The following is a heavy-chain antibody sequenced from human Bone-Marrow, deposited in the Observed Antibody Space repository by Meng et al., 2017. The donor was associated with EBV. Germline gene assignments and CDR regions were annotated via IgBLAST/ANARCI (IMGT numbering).Heavy chain of an antibody. CDR1: GFTFSSYS. Sequence: EVQLVESGGXLVKHGXSLRLSXAXSGFTFSSYSMNWVRQAPGKGLEWVSSISSSSSYIYYADSVKGRFTISRDNAKNSLYLQMNSLRAEDTAVYYCASGYYDSSGYYFDYWGQGTMVTVSS. CDR3: ASGYYDSSGYYFDY. V-gene: IGHV3-21*01. J-gene: IGHJ4*02. CDR2: ISSSSSYI. D-gene: IGHD3-22*01.